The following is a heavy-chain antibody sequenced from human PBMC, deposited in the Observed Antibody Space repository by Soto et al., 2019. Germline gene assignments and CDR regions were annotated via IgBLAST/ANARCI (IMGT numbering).Heavy chain of an antibody. CDR3: ARAGDFWSGYYSRRNRFYYYGMDV. CDR1: GFTFSSYW. D-gene: IGHD3-3*01. J-gene: IGHJ6*02. V-gene: IGHV3-7*03. Sequence: GGSLRLSCAASGFTFSSYWMSWVRQAPGKGLEWVANIKQDGSEKYYVDSVKGRFTISRDNAKNSLYLQMNSLRAEDTAVYYCARAGDFWSGYYSRRNRFYYYGMDVWGQGTTVTVSS. CDR2: IKQDGSEK.